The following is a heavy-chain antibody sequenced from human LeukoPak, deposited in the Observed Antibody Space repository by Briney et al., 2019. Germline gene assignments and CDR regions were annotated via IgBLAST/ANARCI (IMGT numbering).Heavy chain of an antibody. CDR3: ARGRRITMVRGVMTPDAFDI. J-gene: IGHJ3*02. Sequence: SETLSLTCAVYGGSFSGYYWSWIRQPPGKGLEWIGEINHSGSTNYNPSLKSRVTISVDTSKNQFSLKLSSVTAADTAVYYCARGRRITMVRGVMTPDAFDIRGQGTMVTVSS. V-gene: IGHV4-34*01. CDR1: GGSFSGYY. D-gene: IGHD3-10*01. CDR2: INHSGST.